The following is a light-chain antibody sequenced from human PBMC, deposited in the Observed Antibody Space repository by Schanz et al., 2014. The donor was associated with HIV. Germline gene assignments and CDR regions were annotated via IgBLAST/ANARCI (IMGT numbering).Light chain of an antibody. V-gene: IGLV2-8*01. CDR3: SSYTSSSSVV. CDR1: SSDVGGYNH. CDR2: EVI. J-gene: IGLJ2*01. Sequence: QSALTQPPSASGSPGQSVTISCTGTSSDVGGYNHLSWYQQHPGKAPKLMIYEVIKRPSGVPDRFSGSKSGNTASLTISGLQAEDEADHYCSSYTSSSSVVFGGGTKLTVL.